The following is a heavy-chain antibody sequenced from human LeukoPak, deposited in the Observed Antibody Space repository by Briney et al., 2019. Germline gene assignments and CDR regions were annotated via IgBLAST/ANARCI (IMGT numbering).Heavy chain of an antibody. CDR3: AKDCLAYCGGALFDY. J-gene: IGHJ4*02. CDR2: ISGSGGST. D-gene: IGHD2-21*01. Sequence: GGSLRLSCAASGFTFSSYAMSWVRQAPGKGLEWVSAISGSGGSTYYADSVKGRFTISRDNSRNTLYLQMNSLRAEDTAVYYCAKDCLAYCGGALFDYWGQGTLVTVSS. CDR1: GFTFSSYA. V-gene: IGHV3-23*01.